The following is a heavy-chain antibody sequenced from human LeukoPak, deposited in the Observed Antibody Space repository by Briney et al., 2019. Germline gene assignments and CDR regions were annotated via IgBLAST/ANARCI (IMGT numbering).Heavy chain of an antibody. J-gene: IGHJ3*02. CDR1: GCSISSSSYY. CDR2: IYYSGST. Sequence: PSETLSLTCTVSGCSISSSSYYWGWIRQPPGKGLEWIGSIYYSGSTYYNPSLKSRVTISVDTSKNQFSLKLSSVTAADTAVYYCASSSPYCSGGSCYSWGAFDIWGQGTMVTVSS. V-gene: IGHV4-39*01. CDR3: ASSSPYCSGGSCYSWGAFDI. D-gene: IGHD2-15*01.